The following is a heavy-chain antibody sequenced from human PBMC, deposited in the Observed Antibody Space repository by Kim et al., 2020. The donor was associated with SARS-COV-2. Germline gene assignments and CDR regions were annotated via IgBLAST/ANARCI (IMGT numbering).Heavy chain of an antibody. V-gene: IGHV3-21*01. Sequence: GWSLRLSCAASGFTFSSYSMNWVRQAPGKGLEWVSSISSSSYIYYADSVKGRFTISRDNAKNSLYLQMNSLRAEDTAVYYCARDVGYYYSRNWFDPWGQGTLVTVSS. D-gene: IGHD3-22*01. CDR1: GFTFSSYS. CDR3: ARDVGYYYSRNWFDP. J-gene: IGHJ5*02. CDR2: ISSSSYI.